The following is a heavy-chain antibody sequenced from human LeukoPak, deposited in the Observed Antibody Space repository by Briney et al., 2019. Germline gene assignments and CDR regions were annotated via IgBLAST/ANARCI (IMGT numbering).Heavy chain of an antibody. CDR1: GGSLSSSSTSY. J-gene: IGHJ4*02. D-gene: IGHD6-19*01. Sequence: SETLSLTCTVSGGSLSSSSTSYWGWIRQPPGKGLEWIGSMNYGGASHYNPSLKSRVTISVDTSKNHFSLKLTSVTAADTAVYYCARIETYSSGWYDAFFDYWGQGTLVTVSS. CDR2: MNYGGAS. CDR3: ARIETYSSGWYDAFFDY. V-gene: IGHV4-39*02.